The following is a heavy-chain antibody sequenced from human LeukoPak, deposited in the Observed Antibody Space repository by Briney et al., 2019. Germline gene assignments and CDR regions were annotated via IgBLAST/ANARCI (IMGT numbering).Heavy chain of an antibody. J-gene: IGHJ4*02. CDR3: ARDLAGIAARTPTYVDY. D-gene: IGHD6-6*01. Sequence: GASVKVSCKASGYTFTGYYMHWVRQAPGQGLEWMGWINPNSGGTNYAQTFQGRVTMTRDTSISTAYMELSRLRSDDTAVYYCARDLAGIAARTPTYVDYWGQGTLVTVSS. V-gene: IGHV1-2*02. CDR1: GYTFTGYY. CDR2: INPNSGGT.